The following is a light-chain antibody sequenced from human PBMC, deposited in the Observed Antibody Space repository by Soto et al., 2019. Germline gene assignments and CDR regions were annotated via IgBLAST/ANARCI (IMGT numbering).Light chain of an antibody. J-gene: IGKJ4*01. CDR2: AAS. CDR3: QQSYSTPLT. CDR1: QSISTY. Sequence: DIQMTQSPSSLSASVGDRVTITCRASQSISTYLNWYQQKPGKVPKLLIYAASSLQSGVPSRFSGSGSGTDFTLTINSLQPEDFATYYCQQSYSTPLTFGGGTKVEIK. V-gene: IGKV1-39*01.